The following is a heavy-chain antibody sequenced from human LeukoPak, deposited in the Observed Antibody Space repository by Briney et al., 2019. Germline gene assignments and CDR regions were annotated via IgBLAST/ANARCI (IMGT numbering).Heavy chain of an antibody. CDR3: ARGGYGSGSYLFDYFDY. Sequence: SETLSLTCTVSGGSISSYYWSWIRQPPGKGLEWIGYIYYSGSTNYNPSLMSRVTISVETSKNQFSLKLSSVTAADTAVYYCARGGYGSGSYLFDYFDYWGQGTLVTVSS. CDR2: IYYSGST. J-gene: IGHJ4*02. CDR1: GGSISSYY. V-gene: IGHV4-59*01. D-gene: IGHD3-10*01.